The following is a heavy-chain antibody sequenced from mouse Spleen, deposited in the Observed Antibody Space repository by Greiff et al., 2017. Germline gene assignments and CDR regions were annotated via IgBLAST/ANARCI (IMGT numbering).Heavy chain of an antibody. Sequence: EVQLQQSGPELVKPGASVKISCKASGYSFTGYYMNWVKQSPEKSLEWIGEINPSTGGTTYNQKFKAKATLTVDKSSSTAYMQLKSLTSEDSAVYYCAREDGSLYYFDYWGQGTTLTVSS. CDR2: INPSTGGT. CDR1: GYSFTGYY. D-gene: IGHD6-2*01. J-gene: IGHJ2*01. V-gene: IGHV1-42*01. CDR3: AREDGSLYYFDY.